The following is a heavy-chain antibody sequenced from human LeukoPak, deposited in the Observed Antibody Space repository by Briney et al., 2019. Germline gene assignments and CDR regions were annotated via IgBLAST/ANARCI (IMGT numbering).Heavy chain of an antibody. D-gene: IGHD3-10*01. CDR3: ARGWSTMVRGVGWFDP. CDR2: MNPNSGNT. V-gene: IGHV1-8*01. J-gene: IGHJ5*02. Sequence: GASVKVSCKASGYTFTSYDINWVRQATGQGLEWMGWMNPNSGNTGYAQKFQGRVTMTRNTSISTAYMELSGLRSEDTAVYYCARGWSTMVRGVGWFDPWGQGTLVTVSS. CDR1: GYTFTSYD.